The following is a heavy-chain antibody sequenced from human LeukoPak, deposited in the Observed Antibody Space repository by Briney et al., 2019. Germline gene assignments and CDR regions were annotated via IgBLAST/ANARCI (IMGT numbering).Heavy chain of an antibody. CDR3: AKADRGYGDYVDYMDV. V-gene: IGHV3-23*01. CDR2: ISGSGGST. Sequence: GGSLRLSCAASGFMFSSYAMSWVRQAPGKGLEWVSAISGSGGSTNYADPVKGRFTISRDNSKNTLYLQMNSLRAEDTAVYYCAKADRGYGDYVDYMDVWGKGTTVTVSS. J-gene: IGHJ6*03. CDR1: GFMFSSYA. D-gene: IGHD4-17*01.